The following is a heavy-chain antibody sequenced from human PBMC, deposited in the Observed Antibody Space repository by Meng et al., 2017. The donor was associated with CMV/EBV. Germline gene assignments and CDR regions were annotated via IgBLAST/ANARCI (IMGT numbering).Heavy chain of an antibody. CDR2: IYTSGST. Sequence: VRCLSRDPGLVKPPVSLSRPCTFSGGSFSISYWRWIRQPAGKGLEWIGRIYTSGSTNYNPSLKSRVTMSVDTSKNQFSLKLSSVTAADTAVYYCVRHGDTAMVVGIDYWGQGTLVTVSS. D-gene: IGHD5-18*01. J-gene: IGHJ4*02. CDR3: VRHGDTAMVVGIDY. V-gene: IGHV4-4*07. CDR1: GGSFSISY.